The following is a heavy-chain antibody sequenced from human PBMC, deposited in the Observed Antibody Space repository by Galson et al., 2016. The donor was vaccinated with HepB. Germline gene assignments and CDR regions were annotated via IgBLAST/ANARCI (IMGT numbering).Heavy chain of an antibody. Sequence: SLRLSCAASGFSFSDHYMDWVRQAPGKGLEWVGRSKNKANSYSLHYGASVDGRFTISRDESKNLMFLQMSSLKTEDTAVYYCARYWRGSYENWGQGTLVTVSS. D-gene: IGHD1-26*01. V-gene: IGHV3-72*01. CDR1: GFSFSDHY. J-gene: IGHJ4*02. CDR2: SKNKANSYSL. CDR3: ARYWRGSYEN.